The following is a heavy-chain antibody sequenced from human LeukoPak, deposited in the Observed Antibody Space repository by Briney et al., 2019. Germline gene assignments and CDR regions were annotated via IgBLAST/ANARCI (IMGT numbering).Heavy chain of an antibody. D-gene: IGHD6-13*01. CDR2: IYSGGDT. Sequence: GGSLRLSCAASGFTVSSSYMSWVRQAPGKGLEWVSVIYSGGDTHYAGSVKGRFTISRDNSVNTLYLQMNSLRTEDTAVYYCARAFVTAAGFFDTWGQGTLVTVSS. CDR3: ARAFVTAAGFFDT. V-gene: IGHV3-66*02. J-gene: IGHJ4*02. CDR1: GFTVSSSY.